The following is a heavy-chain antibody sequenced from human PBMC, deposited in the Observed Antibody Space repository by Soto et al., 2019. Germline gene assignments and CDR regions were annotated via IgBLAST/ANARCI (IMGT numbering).Heavy chain of an antibody. D-gene: IGHD2-2*01. J-gene: IGHJ6*02. CDR3: AKDYCSSTSCYPKCVHYYYYGMDV. CDR2: ISYDGSNK. CDR1: GFTFSSYG. Sequence: GGSLRLSCAASGFTFSSYGMHWVRQAPGKGLEWVAVISYDGSNKYYADSVKGRFTISRDNSKNTLYLQMNSLRAEDTAVYYCAKDYCSSTSCYPKCVHYYYYGMDVWGQGATVTVSS. V-gene: IGHV3-30*18.